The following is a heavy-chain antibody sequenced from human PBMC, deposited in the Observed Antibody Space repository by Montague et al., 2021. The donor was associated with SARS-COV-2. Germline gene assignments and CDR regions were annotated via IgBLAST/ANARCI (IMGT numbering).Heavy chain of an antibody. CDR2: IFYTGST. CDR3: ARAQNICFIANCVNYFDL. Sequence: SETLSLTCAVSGGSTSSYYWTWIRQSPGKGLQWIGDIFYTGSTKFNPSLKSRVTMSLDTSKNHFSLRLSSVTAADTAGYYCARAQNICFIANCVNYFDLWGLGALVTVSS. D-gene: IGHD2-15*01. V-gene: IGHV4-59*01. CDR1: GGSTSSYY. J-gene: IGHJ4*02.